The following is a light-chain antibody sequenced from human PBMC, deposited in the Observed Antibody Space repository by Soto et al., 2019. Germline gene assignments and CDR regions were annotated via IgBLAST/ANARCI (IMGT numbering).Light chain of an antibody. CDR2: GNS. V-gene: IGLV1-40*01. CDR3: QSDDSSLSGSV. CDR1: SSNIGAGYD. Sequence: QSVLTQPPSVSGAPGQRVTISCTGSSSNIGAGYDVHWYQQLPGTAPKLLIYGNSNRPSGVPDRFSGSKSGTSASLAITGLQAEDEAEYYCQSDDSSLSGSVFGGGTKLTVL. J-gene: IGLJ3*02.